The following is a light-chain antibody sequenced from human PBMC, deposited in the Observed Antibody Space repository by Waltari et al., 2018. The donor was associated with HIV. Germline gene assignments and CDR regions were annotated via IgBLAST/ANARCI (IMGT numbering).Light chain of an antibody. CDR3: TSYISGTTPV. V-gene: IGLV2-14*01. J-gene: IGLJ2*01. CDR2: EVT. Sequence: QSALTHPASVSGSPGQSITISRDLNDYEYVSWYQRHPGKAPKVIIYEVTNRPSGLSNRCSGSKSGNTATLTISGLQPEDEGDYFCTSYISGTTPVFGRGTRVTVL. CDR1: DLNDYEY.